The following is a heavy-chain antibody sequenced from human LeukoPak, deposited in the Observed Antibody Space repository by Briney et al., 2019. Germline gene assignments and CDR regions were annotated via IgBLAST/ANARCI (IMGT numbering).Heavy chain of an antibody. J-gene: IGHJ3*02. Sequence: SQTLSLTCAISGDSVSNKNTAWNWIRQSPSRGLEWLGRTYYRSKWYNDYAVSVRGRITVNPDTSKNQFSLQLNSVTPEDTAVYYCTREDRDTFDIWGQGTVVTVSS. CDR2: TYYRSKWYN. CDR1: GDSVSNKNTA. CDR3: TREDRDTFDI. V-gene: IGHV6-1*01.